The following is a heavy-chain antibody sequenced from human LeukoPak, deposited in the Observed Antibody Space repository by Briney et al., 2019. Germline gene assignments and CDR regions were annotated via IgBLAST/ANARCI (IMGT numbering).Heavy chain of an antibody. CDR3: AKALRFTSRHGFDY. J-gene: IGHJ4*02. CDR1: GFTFSDSY. D-gene: IGHD2-2*01. V-gene: IGHV3-11*06. Sequence: GGSLRLSCAASGFTFSDSYMTWVRQAPGKGLEWLSYISGNSGDTNYADSVKGRFTISRDNAKNSLYLQMNSLRVEDTAVYYCAKALRFTSRHGFDYWGQGTLVTVSS. CDR2: ISGNSGDT.